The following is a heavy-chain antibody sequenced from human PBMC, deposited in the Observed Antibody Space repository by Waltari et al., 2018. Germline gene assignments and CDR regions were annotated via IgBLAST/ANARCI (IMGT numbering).Heavy chain of an antibody. CDR2: MNPNSGSA. D-gene: IGHD3-10*01. CDR3: ARGYWGGNPYHYDMDV. Sequence: QVQLVQSGAEVKIPGASVKVSCKPSGYSLTTYDITWVRQATGQGLQWMGWMNPNSGSAGQAETFYGRVTFTRSTSINTAYMELTGLTSEDTAIYYCARGYWGGNPYHYDMDVWGQGTTVTVSS. J-gene: IGHJ6*02. CDR1: GYSLTTYD. V-gene: IGHV1-8*01.